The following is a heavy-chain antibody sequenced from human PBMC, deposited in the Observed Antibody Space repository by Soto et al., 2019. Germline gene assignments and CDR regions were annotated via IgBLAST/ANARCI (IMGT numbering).Heavy chain of an antibody. J-gene: IGHJ5*02. CDR2: ISSSSSYI. Sequence: GGSLRLSCAASGFTFSSYSMNWVRQAPGKGLEWVSSISSSSSYIYYADSVKGRFTISRDNAKNSLYLQMNSLRAEDTAVYYCARDSIEDFWSGYYIRNWFDPWGQGTLVTVSS. D-gene: IGHD3-3*01. CDR3: ARDSIEDFWSGYYIRNWFDP. CDR1: GFTFSSYS. V-gene: IGHV3-21*01.